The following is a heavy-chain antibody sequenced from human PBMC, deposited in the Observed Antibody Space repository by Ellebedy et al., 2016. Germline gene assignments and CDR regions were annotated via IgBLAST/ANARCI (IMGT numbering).Heavy chain of an antibody. CDR2: INLSVGST. CDR3: ARDYPSVFTGFGF. V-gene: IGHV1-46*01. J-gene: IGHJ5*01. D-gene: IGHD5/OR15-5a*01. CDR1: GYTFTSYY. Sequence: ASVKVSCKASGYTFTSYYMHWVRQAPGQGLEWMGIINLSVGSTTYAQKLQGRVSMTRDTSTNTIYMELSSLSSDDTAVYYCARDYPSVFTGFGFWGQGTLVIVSS.